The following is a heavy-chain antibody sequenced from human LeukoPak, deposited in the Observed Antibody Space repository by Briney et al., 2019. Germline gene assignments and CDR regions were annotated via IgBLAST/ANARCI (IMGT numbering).Heavy chain of an antibody. V-gene: IGHV4-59*01. Sequence: SETLSLTCAVSGDSISDFYWGWIRQPPGKGLEWIGYIYYSGSTSYNPSLKSRVTISVDTSKNQFSLKLSSVTAADTAVYYCARHLYDFWSGYSDWGQGTLVTVSS. CDR2: IYYSGST. CDR3: ARHLYDFWSGYSD. D-gene: IGHD3-3*01. CDR1: GDSISDFY. J-gene: IGHJ4*02.